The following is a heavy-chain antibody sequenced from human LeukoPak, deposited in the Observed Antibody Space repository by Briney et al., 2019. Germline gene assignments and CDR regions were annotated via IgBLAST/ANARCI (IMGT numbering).Heavy chain of an antibody. Sequence: SETLSLTCTVSGGSISSYYWSWIRQPPGKGLEWIGYIYYSGSTNYNPSLKSRVTISVDTSKNQFSLKLSSVTAADTAVYYCARTRRAGSYYNDYWGQGTLVTVSS. CDR2: IYYSGST. V-gene: IGHV4-59*01. CDR1: GGSISSYY. D-gene: IGHD3-10*01. J-gene: IGHJ4*02. CDR3: ARTRRAGSYYNDY.